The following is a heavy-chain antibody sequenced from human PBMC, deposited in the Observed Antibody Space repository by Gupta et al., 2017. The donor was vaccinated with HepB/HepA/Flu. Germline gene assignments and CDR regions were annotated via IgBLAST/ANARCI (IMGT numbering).Heavy chain of an antibody. CDR1: GFTFSSYS. Sequence: EVQLVESGGGLVKPGGSLRLSCAASGFTFSSYSMNWVRQAPGKGLEWVSSSSSSSIYIYYADSVKGRFTISRDNAKNSLYLQMNILRAEDTAVYYCARVSYVDGYNSCLDYWGQGTLVTVAS. CDR3: ARVSYVDGYNSCLDY. D-gene: IGHD5-24*01. J-gene: IGHJ4*02. CDR2: SSSSSIYI. V-gene: IGHV3-21*01.